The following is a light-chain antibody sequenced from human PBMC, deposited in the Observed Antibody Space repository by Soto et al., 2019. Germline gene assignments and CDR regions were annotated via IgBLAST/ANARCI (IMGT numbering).Light chain of an antibody. CDR3: QQYGSSPQT. CDR1: QSVSSN. J-gene: IGKJ1*01. Sequence: EIVMTQSPATLSVSPGERSTLSCSASQSVSSNLAWYQQKPGQAPRLLMYGVSGRATGIPDGFTGSGSGADFTLTISRLEPEDFAVYYCQQYGSSPQTFGQGTKV. V-gene: IGKV3-20*01. CDR2: GVS.